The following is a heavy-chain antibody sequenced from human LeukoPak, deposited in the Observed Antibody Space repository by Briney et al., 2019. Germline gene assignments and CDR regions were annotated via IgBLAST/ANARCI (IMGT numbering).Heavy chain of an antibody. CDR3: SRNGLVDFDY. V-gene: IGHV3-49*04. Sequence: GGSLRLSCTTSGFAFDDFAMSGVRHPAGKGREWVGFIRRRAYGGAAEYAASVKGRFIISRDDSKGIAYLQMNSLKTEDTAVYYCSRNGLVDFDYWGQGSRVIVSP. CDR2: IRRRAYGGAA. CDR1: GFAFDDFA. J-gene: IGHJ4*02.